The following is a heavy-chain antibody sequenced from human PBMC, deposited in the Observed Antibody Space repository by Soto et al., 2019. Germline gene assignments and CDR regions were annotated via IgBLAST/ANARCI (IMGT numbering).Heavy chain of an antibody. CDR1: GGSISSSSYY. V-gene: IGHV4-31*03. D-gene: IGHD3-3*01. CDR3: ARVGTNYDFWSGYSPNYMDV. CDR2: IYYSGST. J-gene: IGHJ6*03. Sequence: SETLSLTCTVSGGSISSSSYYWSWIRQHPGKGLEWIGYIYYSGSTYYNPSLKSRVTISVDTSKNQFSLKLSSVTAADTAVYYCARVGTNYDFWSGYSPNYMDVWGKGTTVTVSS.